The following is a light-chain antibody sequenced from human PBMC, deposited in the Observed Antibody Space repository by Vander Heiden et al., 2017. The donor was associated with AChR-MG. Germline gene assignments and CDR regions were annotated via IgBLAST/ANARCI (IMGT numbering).Light chain of an antibody. CDR2: KAS. Sequence: DIQMPQSPSTLSASVGDRVTITCRASQSISSWLAWYQQKPGKAPKLLIYKASSLESGVPSRFSGSGSGTEFTLTISSLQPDDFAIYYCQQYNSYSRTFGQGTKVEIK. V-gene: IGKV1-5*03. CDR1: QSISSW. CDR3: QQYNSYSRT. J-gene: IGKJ1*01.